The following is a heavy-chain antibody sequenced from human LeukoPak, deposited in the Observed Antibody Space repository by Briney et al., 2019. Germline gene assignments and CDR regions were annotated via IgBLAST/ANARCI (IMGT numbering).Heavy chain of an antibody. Sequence: QSGGSLRLSCAASGFMFSSYEMNWVRQAPGKGLEWVSYIRSRGGTIYYADSVKGRFTISRDNAKNSLYLQMNSLRAEDTAVYYCARDFGRWFLDYWGQGTLVTVSS. CDR1: GFMFSSYE. CDR3: ARDFGRWFLDY. J-gene: IGHJ4*02. D-gene: IGHD4-23*01. V-gene: IGHV3-48*03. CDR2: IRSRGGTI.